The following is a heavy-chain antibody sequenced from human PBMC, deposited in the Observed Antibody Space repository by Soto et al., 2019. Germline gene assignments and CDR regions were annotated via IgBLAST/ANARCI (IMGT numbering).Heavy chain of an antibody. CDR1: GFTFSSYS. V-gene: IGHV3-21*01. CDR2: ISSSSSYI. CDR3: ARVQRVVVAANYYSMDV. Sequence: PGGSLRLSGAASGFTFSSYSMHWVRQAPGKGLEWGSSISSSSSYIYYADSVKGRFTISRDNAKNSLYLHMNSLRAEETAVYYCARVQRVVVAANYYSMDVGSQGTTVTVSS. J-gene: IGHJ6*02. D-gene: IGHD2-15*01.